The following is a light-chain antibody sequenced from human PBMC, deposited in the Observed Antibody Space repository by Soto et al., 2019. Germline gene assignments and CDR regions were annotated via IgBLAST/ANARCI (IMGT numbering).Light chain of an antibody. CDR3: QKYNSAPLN. CDR1: QTISNY. J-gene: IGKJ4*01. Sequence: DIQMTHSPSSLYASVVGRGTMTFLASQTISNYLNWYQQKPGKSPKLLIYAASSLQSGVPSRFSGSGSGTDFTLTISSLQPEDFATYYCQKYNSAPLNFGGGTKVDIK. CDR2: AAS. V-gene: IGKV1-39*01.